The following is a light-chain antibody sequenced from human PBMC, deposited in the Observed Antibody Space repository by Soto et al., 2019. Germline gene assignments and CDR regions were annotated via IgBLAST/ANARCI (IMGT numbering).Light chain of an antibody. J-gene: IGLJ1*01. V-gene: IGLV1-40*01. CDR1: SSNIGAGYE. CDR2: ENN. Sequence: QSVLTQPPSVSEAPGQRVTISCTGSSSNIGAGYEAHWYQQVPGTAPKLLIYENNNRPSGVPDRFSGTKSGTSASLASTGLQALGEAEYYCQSYDSSRSGYVFGTGTKLTVL. CDR3: QSYDSSRSGYV.